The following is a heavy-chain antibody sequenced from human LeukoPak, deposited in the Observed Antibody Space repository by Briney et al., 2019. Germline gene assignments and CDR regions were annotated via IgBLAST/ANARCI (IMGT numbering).Heavy chain of an antibody. D-gene: IGHD3-9*01. CDR1: GGSFSGYY. V-gene: IGHV4-34*01. J-gene: IGHJ4*02. CDR3: ARSGDYDILTGSKYYFDY. CDR2: ISHSGST. Sequence: SETLSLTCAVYGGSFSGYYWSWIRQPPGKGLEWIGEISHSGSTNYNPSLKSRVTISVDTSKNQFSLKLSSVTAADTAVYYCARSGDYDILTGSKYYFDYWGQGTLVTVSS.